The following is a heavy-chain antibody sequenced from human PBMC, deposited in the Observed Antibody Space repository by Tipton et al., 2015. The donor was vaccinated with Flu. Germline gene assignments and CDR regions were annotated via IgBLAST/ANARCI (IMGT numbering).Heavy chain of an antibody. V-gene: IGHV1-2*04. D-gene: IGHD6-13*01. CDR1: GYTFTGYY. CDR2: VNPNSGGT. CDR3: AMSLAAAGTRYAFDI. J-gene: IGHJ3*02. Sequence: QSGAEVKKPGASVKVSCKASGYTFTGYYMHWVRQAPGQGLEWMGWVNPNSGGTNYAQKFQGWVTMTRDTSISTAYMELSRLRSDDTAVYYCAMSLAAAGTRYAFDIWGQGTMVTVSS.